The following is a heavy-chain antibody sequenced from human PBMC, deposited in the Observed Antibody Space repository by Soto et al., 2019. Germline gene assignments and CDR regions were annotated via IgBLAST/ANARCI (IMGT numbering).Heavy chain of an antibody. CDR2: IYFSGST. CDR1: GVSITNTGYY. J-gene: IGHJ4*02. Sequence: QLQLQESGPGLVKPSETLSLTCTVSGVSITNTGYYWGWIRQPPGKGLEWIGTIYFSGSTFYNPSLKSRLTISVDTSKNQFSLRLSSVTAADTAVYYCARHGSYWGQGTLVAVSS. CDR3: ARHGSY. V-gene: IGHV4-39*01.